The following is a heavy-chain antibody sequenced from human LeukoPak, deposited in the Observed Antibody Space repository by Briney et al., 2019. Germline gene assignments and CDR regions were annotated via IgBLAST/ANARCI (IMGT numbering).Heavy chain of an antibody. J-gene: IGHJ5*02. V-gene: IGHV7-4-1*02. D-gene: IGHD3-22*01. Sequence: ASVKVSCKASGYTFTSYAMNWVRQAPGQGLEWMGWINTNTGNPTYAQGFTGRFVFSLDTSVSTAYLQISSLKAEDTAVYYCARDQVGGYDSSGYSNPWGQGTLVTVSS. CDR3: ARDQVGGYDSSGYSNP. CDR1: GYTFTSYA. CDR2: INTNTGNP.